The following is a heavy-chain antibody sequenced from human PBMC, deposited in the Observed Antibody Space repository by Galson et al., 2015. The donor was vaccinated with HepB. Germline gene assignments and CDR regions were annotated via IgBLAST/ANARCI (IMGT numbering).Heavy chain of an antibody. D-gene: IGHD4/OR15-4a*01. CDR2: IKQDGSEK. CDR1: GFILSTYC. J-gene: IGHJ4*02. Sequence: SLRLSCAASGFILSTYCMSWVRQAPGKGLEWVATIKQDGSEKNYVDSVKGRFIISRDNAKNSLYLQMNSLRAEDTALYYCARLEANIDYWGQGTLVTVSS. CDR3: ARLEANIDY. V-gene: IGHV3-7*01.